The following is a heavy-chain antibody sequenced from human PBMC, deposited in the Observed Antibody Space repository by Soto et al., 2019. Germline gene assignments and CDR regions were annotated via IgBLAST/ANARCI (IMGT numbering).Heavy chain of an antibody. J-gene: IGHJ6*02. Sequence: GESLKISCKGSGYRFTSYWISWVRQMPGKGLEWMGRIDPSDSYTNYSPSFQGHVTISADKSISTAYLQWSSLKASDTAMYYCASFLNYYDSSGYGMDVWGQGTTVTVSS. CDR3: ASFLNYYDSSGYGMDV. CDR1: GYRFTSYW. V-gene: IGHV5-10-1*01. CDR2: IDPSDSYT. D-gene: IGHD3-22*01.